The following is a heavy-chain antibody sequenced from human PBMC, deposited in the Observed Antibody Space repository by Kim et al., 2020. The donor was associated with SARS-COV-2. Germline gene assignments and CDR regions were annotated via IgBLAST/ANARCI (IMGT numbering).Heavy chain of an antibody. J-gene: IGHJ4*02. CDR3: ARDGGYIYGTTLFDH. CDR1: GYIFTGYA. CDR2: INAGNNNI. V-gene: IGHV1-3*01. Sequence: ASVKVSCKASGYIFTGYAIHWVRQAPGQRLECLGWINAGNNNIQYSQKFQDRVSFTSDTSATTVYMELSSLTSEDTAVYYCARDGGYIYGTTLFDHWGLG. D-gene: IGHD5-18*01.